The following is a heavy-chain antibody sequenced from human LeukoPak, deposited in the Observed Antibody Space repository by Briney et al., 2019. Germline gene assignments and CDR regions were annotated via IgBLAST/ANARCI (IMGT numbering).Heavy chain of an antibody. Sequence: SSETLSLTCTVSGGSITSYYWTWIRQPPGKGREWMGYIYNVGSTNYNPSPRSLVTMSLDTSNNHISLQLSSVNPADTAMYYCARSTMVTTATGWFAPWAQGTLVTVSS. CDR2: IYNVGST. CDR1: GGSITSYY. V-gene: IGHV4-59*12. D-gene: IGHD4/OR15-4a*01. CDR3: ARSTMVTTATGWFAP. J-gene: IGHJ5*02.